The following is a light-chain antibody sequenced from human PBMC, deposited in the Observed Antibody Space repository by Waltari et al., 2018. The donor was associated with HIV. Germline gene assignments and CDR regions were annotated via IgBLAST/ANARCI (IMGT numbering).Light chain of an antibody. CDR3: QQSYSTLMWT. J-gene: IGKJ1*01. CDR1: QTIANQ. CDR2: GES. V-gene: IGKV1-39*01. Sequence: DIQMTQSPSSLSASVGDRVTITCRASQTIANQLNWYPQKPWESPELLIYGESPLQSGVPSRFSGSESGTDFTLTITSLQPEDFATYFCQQSYSTLMWTFGQGTKVEIK.